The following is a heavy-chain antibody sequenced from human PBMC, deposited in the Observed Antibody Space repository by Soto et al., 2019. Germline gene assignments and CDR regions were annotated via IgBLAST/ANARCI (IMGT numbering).Heavy chain of an antibody. D-gene: IGHD3-10*01. CDR3: ARGLGSGYYYYGMDV. V-gene: IGHV5-51*01. Sequence: GESLKISCRGSGYSFTSYWVGWVRQMPGKGLEWMGLIYPGDSDTRYSPSFQGQVTISADKSISTAYLQWGSLKASDTAMYYCARGLGSGYYYYGMDVGGQGTTVTVSS. CDR2: IYPGDSDT. CDR1: GYSFTSYW. J-gene: IGHJ6*02.